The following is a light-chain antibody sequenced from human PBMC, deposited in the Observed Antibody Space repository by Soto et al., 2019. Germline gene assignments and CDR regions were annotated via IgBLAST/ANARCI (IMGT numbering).Light chain of an antibody. J-gene: IGKJ3*01. CDR3: RQRSSWPFT. V-gene: IGKV3-11*01. CDR1: QSVDSTY. CDR2: ATS. Sequence: EIVLTQSPGTLSLSPGERATLSCRASQSVDSTYLAWYQQKPDQSPRLLIYATSNRATGIPARFSGSGSGTDFTLSISSLEPEDFAVYYCRQRSSWPFTFGPGTKVDIK.